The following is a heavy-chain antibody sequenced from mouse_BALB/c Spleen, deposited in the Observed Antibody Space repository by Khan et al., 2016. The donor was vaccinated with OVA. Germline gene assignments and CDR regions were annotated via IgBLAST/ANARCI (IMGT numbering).Heavy chain of an antibody. CDR1: GFTFTNYG. CDR3: ASVGYNGTMDF. D-gene: IGHD2-14*01. Sequence: QIQLVQSGPELKKPGETVQISCKASGFTFTNYGMNWVRQAPGKGLKWMGWINTYTGEPTFTDDFKGRFAFSLETSASTAYLQINSLKNEDTATXCCASVGYNGTMDFWGQGTSVTVSS. J-gene: IGHJ4*01. V-gene: IGHV9-3-1*01. CDR2: INTYTGEP.